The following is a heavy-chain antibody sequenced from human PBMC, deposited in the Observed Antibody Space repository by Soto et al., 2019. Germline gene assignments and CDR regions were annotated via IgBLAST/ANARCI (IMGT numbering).Heavy chain of an antibody. Sequence: EVQLVESGGGLVQPGGSLRLSCAASGFTFSSYWMSWVRQAPGKGLEWVANIKQDGSEKYYVDSVKGRFTISRDNAKNSLYLQMNSLRAEDTATYYCAREGTAERELRHFDFWGQGTLVTVSS. CDR3: AREGTAERELRHFDF. V-gene: IGHV3-7*01. CDR1: GFTFSSYW. CDR2: IKQDGSEK. J-gene: IGHJ4*02. D-gene: IGHD3-10*01.